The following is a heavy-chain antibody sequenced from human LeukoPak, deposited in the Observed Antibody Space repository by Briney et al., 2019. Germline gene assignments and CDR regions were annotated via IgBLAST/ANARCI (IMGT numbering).Heavy chain of an antibody. D-gene: IGHD6-25*01. J-gene: IGHJ6*03. CDR3: ARVYSGSIQYYYYYYMDV. V-gene: IGHV3-30*02. CDR1: GFTFSSYG. CDR2: IRYDGSNK. Sequence: PGGSLRLSCAASGFTFSSYGMHWVRQAPGKGLEWVAFIRYDGSNKYYADSVKGRFTISRDNSKNTLYLQMNSLRAEDTAVYYCARVYSGSIQYYYYYYMDVWGKGTTVTVSS.